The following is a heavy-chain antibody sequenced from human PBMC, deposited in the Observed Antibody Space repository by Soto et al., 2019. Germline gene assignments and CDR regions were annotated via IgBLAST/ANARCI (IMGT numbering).Heavy chain of an antibody. CDR3: ARDLDYGGNSSPGY. CDR1: GGTFSSYA. V-gene: IGHV1-69*12. CDR2: IIPIFGTA. D-gene: IGHD4-17*01. J-gene: IGHJ4*02. Sequence: QVQLVQSGAEVKKPGSSVKVSCKASGGTFSSYAISWVRQAPGQGLEWMGGIIPIFGTANYAQKFQGRVTITADESPSTAYRELGSLRSEDTAVYYCARDLDYGGNSSPGYWGQGTLVTVSS.